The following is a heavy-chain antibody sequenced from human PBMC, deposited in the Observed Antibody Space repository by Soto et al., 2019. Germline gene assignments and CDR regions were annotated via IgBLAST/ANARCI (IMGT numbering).Heavy chain of an antibody. CDR2: ISYDGSNK. Sequence: PGGSLRLSCAASGFTFSSYGMHWVRQAPGKGLEWVAVISYDGSNKYYADSVKGRFTISRDNSKNTLYLQMDSLRAEDTAVYYCAKAPPYNSNDLSPPYYYSGMDVWGQGTTVTVSS. V-gene: IGHV3-30*18. J-gene: IGHJ6*02. CDR3: AKAPPYNSNDLSPPYYYSGMDV. D-gene: IGHD1-1*01. CDR1: GFTFSSYG.